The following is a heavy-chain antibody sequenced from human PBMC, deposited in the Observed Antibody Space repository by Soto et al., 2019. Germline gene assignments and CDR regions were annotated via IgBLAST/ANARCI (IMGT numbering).Heavy chain of an antibody. J-gene: IGHJ4*02. CDR3: ARHRVPSVYDPIPGCFDS. CDR2: MSYSGST. CDR1: GGSLSSSSSY. Sequence: QLQLQESGPGLVKPSETLSLTCTVSGGSLSSSSSYWGWIRQPPGKGLEWIGSMSYSGSTYPNPSPKSRATLSVDTSQSRFSLKLTSVAAADTAVYYCARHRVPSVYDPIPGCFDSWGQGILVTASS. D-gene: IGHD5-12*01. V-gene: IGHV4-39*01.